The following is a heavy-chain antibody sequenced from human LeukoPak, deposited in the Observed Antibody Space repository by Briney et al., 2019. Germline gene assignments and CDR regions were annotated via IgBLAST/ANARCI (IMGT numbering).Heavy chain of an antibody. D-gene: IGHD4-17*01. V-gene: IGHV1-46*01. CDR1: GYTFTSYY. CDR3: ARDTITVTTPYFDY. Sequence: ASVKVSFKASGYTFTSYYMHWVRQAPGQGLEWMGIINPSGGSTSYAQKFQGRVTMTRDTSTSTAYMELSSLRSDDTAFYYCARDTITVTTPYFDYWGQGTLVTVPS. CDR2: INPSGGST. J-gene: IGHJ4*02.